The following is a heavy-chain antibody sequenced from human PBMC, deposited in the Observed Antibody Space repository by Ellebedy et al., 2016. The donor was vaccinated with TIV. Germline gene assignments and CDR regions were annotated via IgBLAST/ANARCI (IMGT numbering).Heavy chain of an antibody. J-gene: IGHJ4*02. CDR2: IKLDGSDK. CDR3: VRGGGSFDY. CDR1: GFTFSSHW. V-gene: IGHV3-7*03. D-gene: IGHD1-26*01. Sequence: GGSLRLXXAASGFTFSSHWMSWVRQAPGKGREWVANIKLDGSDKYYVDSVKGRFTISRDNAENSLYLQMNSLRAEDTAVYYCVRGGGSFDYWGQGTLVTVSS.